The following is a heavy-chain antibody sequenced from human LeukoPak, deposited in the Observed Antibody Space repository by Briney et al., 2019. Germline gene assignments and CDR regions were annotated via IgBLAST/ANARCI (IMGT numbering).Heavy chain of an antibody. Sequence: SETLSLTYTIAGGSISSSSYYWGWIRQPPEKGLEWIGSIYYSGSTYYNPSLKSRVTISVDTSKNQFSLKLSSVTAADTAVYYCAGGGGGGYSGYEHYYYYMDVWGKGTTVTVSS. CDR3: AGGGGGGYSGYEHYYYYMDV. CDR2: IYYSGST. J-gene: IGHJ6*03. CDR1: GGSISSSSYY. D-gene: IGHD5-12*01. V-gene: IGHV4-39*07.